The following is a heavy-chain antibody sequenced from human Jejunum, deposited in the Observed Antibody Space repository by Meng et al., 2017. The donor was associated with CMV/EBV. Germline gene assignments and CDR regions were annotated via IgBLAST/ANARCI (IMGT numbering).Heavy chain of an antibody. CDR1: FPLNSYG. CDR2: LWYDGSRK. J-gene: IGHJ4*02. V-gene: IGHV3-33*01. CDR3: ATVSCTSAGCSRGFFDN. D-gene: IGHD2-2*01. Sequence: FPLNSYGIHWVRQFPGKGLEWVAVLWYDGSRKYFADSVQGRFSISRDDSKNTVYLQMNSLRAEDTAVYYCATVSCTSAGCSRGFFDNWGQGTLVTVSS.